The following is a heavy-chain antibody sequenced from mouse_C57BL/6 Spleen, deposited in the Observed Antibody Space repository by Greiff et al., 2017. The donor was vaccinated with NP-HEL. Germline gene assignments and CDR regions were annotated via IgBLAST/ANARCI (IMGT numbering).Heavy chain of an antibody. D-gene: IGHD1-1*01. J-gene: IGHJ2*01. CDR3: ARRRGGYYGSSLDY. CDR2: INPNNGGT. V-gene: IGHV1-26*01. CDR1: GYTFTDYY. Sequence: VQLQQSGPELVKPGASVKISCKASGYTFTDYYMNWVKQSHGKSLEWIGDINPNNGGTSYNQKFKGKATLTVDKSSSTAYMELRSLTSEDSAVYYCARRRGGYYGSSLDYWGQGTTLTVSS.